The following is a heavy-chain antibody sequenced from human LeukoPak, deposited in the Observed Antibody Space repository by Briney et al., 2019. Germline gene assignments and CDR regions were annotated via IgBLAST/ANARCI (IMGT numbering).Heavy chain of an antibody. J-gene: IGHJ4*02. CDR3: TRPCADSLRTENY. V-gene: IGHV3-73*01. D-gene: IGHD3-22*01. CDR2: IRSKANSYAT. Sequence: PGGSLRLSCAASGFTFSGSAMHWVRQASGKGLEWVGRIRSKANSYATAYAASVKGTFTISRDDSKNTAYPQMNSLKTEDTAVYYCTRPCADSLRTENYWGQGTLVTLSS. CDR1: GFTFSGSA.